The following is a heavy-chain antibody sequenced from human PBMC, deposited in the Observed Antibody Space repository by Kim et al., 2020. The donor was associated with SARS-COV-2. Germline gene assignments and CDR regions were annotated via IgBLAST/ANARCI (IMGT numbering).Heavy chain of an antibody. Sequence: SETLSLTCAVSGAAIDDYYWSWIRQAPGKGLEWIGYIHHNGNSNSNPSLESRVTISLDTSRNQFSLKLTYVTAADSAVYFCARKKAASSGCIDSWGQGT. CDR3: ARKKAASSGCIDS. CDR2: IHHNGNS. V-gene: IGHV4-59*01. J-gene: IGHJ4*02. D-gene: IGHD3-22*01. CDR1: GAAIDDYY.